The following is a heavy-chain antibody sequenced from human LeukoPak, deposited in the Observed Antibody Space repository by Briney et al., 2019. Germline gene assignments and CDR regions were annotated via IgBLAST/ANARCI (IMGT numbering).Heavy chain of an antibody. CDR1: GYTFTSYY. V-gene: IGHV1-46*03. D-gene: IGHD1-26*01. CDR3: ARHQWVPAFAI. CDR2: INPSGGST. Sequence: APVKVSCKASGYTFTSYYMHWVRQAPGQGLEWVGIINPSGGSTSYAQKFQGRATMTTDTSTSTVYMELSSLRSEYTAVYYCARHQWVPAFAIWSQGTMVTVSS. J-gene: IGHJ3*02.